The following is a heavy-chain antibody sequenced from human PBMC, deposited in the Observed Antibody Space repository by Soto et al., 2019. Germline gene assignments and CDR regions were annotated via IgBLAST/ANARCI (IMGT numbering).Heavy chain of an antibody. D-gene: IGHD3-3*01. CDR1: GGSFSGYY. J-gene: IGHJ5*02. CDR3: ASVTIFGVAANWFDP. CDR2: INHSGST. V-gene: IGHV4-34*01. Sequence: SETLSLTCAVYGGSFSGYYWSWIRQPPGKGLEWIGEINHSGSTNYNPSLKSRVTISVDTSKNLFSLKLSSVTSADTAVYYCASVTIFGVAANWFDPWGQGTLVTVSS.